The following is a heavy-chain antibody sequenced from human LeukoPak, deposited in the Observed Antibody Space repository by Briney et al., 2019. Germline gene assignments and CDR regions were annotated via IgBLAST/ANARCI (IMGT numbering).Heavy chain of an antibody. D-gene: IGHD4-23*01. CDR3: AHKAGRGGPNDY. J-gene: IGHJ4*02. CDR2: IYRDDDI. CDR1: GFSLTTRGVG. V-gene: IGHV2-5*02. Sequence: SGPTLVNLPQTLTLTCTFPGFSLTTRGVGVGWIRQPPGQALEWLALIYRDDDIRYSPSLENRLTITKDTSKNQVVLTMTNMDPMDTATYYCAHKAGRGGPNDYWGQGTLVTVSS.